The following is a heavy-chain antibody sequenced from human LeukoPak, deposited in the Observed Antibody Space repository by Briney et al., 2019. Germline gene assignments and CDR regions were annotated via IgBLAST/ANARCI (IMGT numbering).Heavy chain of an antibody. CDR1: GFTFSNYW. J-gene: IGHJ4*02. D-gene: IGHD3-22*01. CDR3: ARDPPDYDSSGYWSYYFDY. V-gene: IGHV3-7*01. CDR2: IKQDGSEK. Sequence: GGSLRLSCAGSGFTFSNYWMSWVRQAPGKGLEWVANIKQDGSEKYYVDSVKGRFTISRDNAKNSLYLQMNSLRAEDTAVYYCARDPPDYDSSGYWSYYFDYWGQGTLVTVSS.